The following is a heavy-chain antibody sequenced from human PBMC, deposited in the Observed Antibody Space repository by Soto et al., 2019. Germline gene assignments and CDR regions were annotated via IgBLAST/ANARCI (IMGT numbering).Heavy chain of an antibody. CDR2: IYYSGST. J-gene: IGHJ5*02. CDR1: GGSISSGGYY. CDR3: ARVSPTRAWFDP. Sequence: SETLSLTCTVSGGSISSGGYYWSWIRQHPGKGLEWIGYIYYSGSTYYNPSLKSRVTISVDTSKNQFSLKLSSVTAADTAVYYCARVSPTRAWFDPWGQGTLVTVSS. V-gene: IGHV4-31*03.